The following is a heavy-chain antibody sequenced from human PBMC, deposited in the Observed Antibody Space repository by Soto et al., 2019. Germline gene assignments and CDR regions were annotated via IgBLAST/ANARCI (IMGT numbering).Heavy chain of an antibody. D-gene: IGHD6-13*01. CDR3: AKLGGGSSWYVLSYYGMDV. J-gene: IGHJ6*02. CDR2: ISGSGGST. V-gene: IGHV3-23*01. CDR1: GFTFSSYA. Sequence: GGSLRLSCAASGFTFSSYAMSWVRQAPGKGLEWVSAISGSGGSTYYADSVKGRFTISRDNSKNTLYLQMNSLRAEDTAVYYCAKLGGGSSWYVLSYYGMDVWGQGTTVTVSS.